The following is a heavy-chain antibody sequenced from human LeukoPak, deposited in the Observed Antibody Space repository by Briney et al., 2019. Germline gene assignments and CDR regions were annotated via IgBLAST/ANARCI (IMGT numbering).Heavy chain of an antibody. Sequence: SETLSLTCTVSGGSISSYYWSWIRQPPGKGLEWIGEINHSGSTNYNPSLKSRVTISVDTSKNQFSLKLSSVTAADTAVYYCARESPTYYDFWSGVIGYFDYWGQGTLVTVSS. D-gene: IGHD3-3*01. CDR1: GGSISSYY. J-gene: IGHJ4*02. V-gene: IGHV4-34*01. CDR3: ARESPTYYDFWSGVIGYFDY. CDR2: INHSGST.